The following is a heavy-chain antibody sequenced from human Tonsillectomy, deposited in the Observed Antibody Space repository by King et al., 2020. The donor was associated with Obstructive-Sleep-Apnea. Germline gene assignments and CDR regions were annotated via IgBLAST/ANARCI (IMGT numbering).Heavy chain of an antibody. CDR1: GFTFNSYA. CDR2: ISFDGNNK. CDR3: ARDRHDYGDSHFDY. J-gene: IGHJ4*02. Sequence: VQLVESGGGVVQPGRSLRLSCAASGFTFNSYAMHWVRQAPGKGLEWVAVISFDGNNKYYADSVKGRFTISRDNSKNTLYLQMNRLRAEDTAVYYCARDRHDYGDSHFDYWGQGTLVTVSS. V-gene: IGHV3-30*04. D-gene: IGHD4-17*01.